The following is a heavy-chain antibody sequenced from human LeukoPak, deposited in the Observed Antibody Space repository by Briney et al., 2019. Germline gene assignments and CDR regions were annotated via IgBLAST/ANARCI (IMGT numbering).Heavy chain of an antibody. D-gene: IGHD4-17*01. V-gene: IGHV4-59*10. J-gene: IGHJ5*02. CDR1: GGSFSGYY. CDR3: ARGYGDYSGNWFDP. CDR2: IYTSGST. Sequence: SETLSLTCAVYGGSFSGYYWSWIRQPAGKGLEWIGRIYTSGSTNYNPSLKSRVTMSVDTSKNQFSLKLSSVTAADTAVYYCARGYGDYSGNWFDPWGQGTLVTVSS.